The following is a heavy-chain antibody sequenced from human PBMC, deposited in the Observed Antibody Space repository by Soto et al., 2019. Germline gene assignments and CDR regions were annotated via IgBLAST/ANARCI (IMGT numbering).Heavy chain of an antibody. CDR2: ISHDGSNK. J-gene: IGHJ5*02. D-gene: IGHD6-6*01. CDR3: AKRGGEYSRPVGDWFDP. Sequence: GGSLRLSCAASGFTFSSYGMHWVRQAPGKGLEWVAVISHDGSNKYYADSVKGRFTISRDNSKNTLYLQMNSLRAEDTAVYYCAKRGGEYSRPVGDWFDPWGQGTLVTVSS. V-gene: IGHV3-30*18. CDR1: GFTFSSYG.